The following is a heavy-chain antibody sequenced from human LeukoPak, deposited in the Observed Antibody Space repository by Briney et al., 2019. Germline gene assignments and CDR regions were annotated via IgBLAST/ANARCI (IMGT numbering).Heavy chain of an antibody. D-gene: IGHD3-22*01. Sequence: KTSETLSLTCAVYGGSFSGYYWSWIRQPPGKGLEWIGEINHSGSTNYNPSLKSRVTISVDTSKNQFSLKLSSVTAADTAVYYCARGITMIVVDWYYFDYWGQGTLVTVSS. CDR1: GGSFSGYY. V-gene: IGHV4-34*01. J-gene: IGHJ4*02. CDR3: ARGITMIVVDWYYFDY. CDR2: INHSGST.